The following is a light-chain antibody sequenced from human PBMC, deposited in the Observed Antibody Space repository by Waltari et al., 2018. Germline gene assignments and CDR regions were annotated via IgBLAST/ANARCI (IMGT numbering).Light chain of an antibody. CDR2: AVA. Sequence: QSGLTQPPSASGSPGQSVTISCTGTSTYIGTSEFVSWYQLHPGKAPQLLIYAVAKRPSGVSVRFSGYRSGNTASLTVSGLQAEYEADYFCSSYGGSNNLLFGGGTKLTV. CDR3: SSYGGSNNLL. J-gene: IGLJ2*01. V-gene: IGLV2-8*01. CDR1: STYIGTSEF.